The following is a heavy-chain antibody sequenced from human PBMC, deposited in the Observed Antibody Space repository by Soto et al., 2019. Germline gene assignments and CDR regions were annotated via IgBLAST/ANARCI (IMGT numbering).Heavy chain of an antibody. CDR3: ARVVGYCSSTSCYPNWFDP. CDR1: GYTFTSYG. CDR2: ISAYNGNT. D-gene: IGHD2-2*01. J-gene: IGHJ5*02. V-gene: IGHV1-18*01. Sequence: QVQLVQSGAEVKKPGASVKVSCKASGYTFTSYGISWVRQAPGQGLEWMGWISAYNGNTNYAQKLQGRVTMTTDTSTSTAYMELRSLRSDDTAVYYCARVVGYCSSTSCYPNWFDPWGQGTLVTVSS.